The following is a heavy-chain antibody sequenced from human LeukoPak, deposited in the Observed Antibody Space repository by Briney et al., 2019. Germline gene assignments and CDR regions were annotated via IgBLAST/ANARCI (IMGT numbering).Heavy chain of an antibody. D-gene: IGHD3-16*01. CDR1: GFSFSDYY. V-gene: IGHV3-11*01. J-gene: IGHJ4*02. CDR3: ARDLISVGGYS. CDR2: INTVGSTI. Sequence: SGGSLRLSCAASGFSFSDYYMSWIRQAPGKGLEWLSYINTVGSTIYYADSVKGRFTISRDNTKNSLYLQMNSLRAEDTAVYYCARDLISVGGYSWGQGTLVTVSS.